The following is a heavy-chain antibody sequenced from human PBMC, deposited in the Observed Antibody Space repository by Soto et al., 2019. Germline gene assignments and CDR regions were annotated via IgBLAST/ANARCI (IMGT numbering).Heavy chain of an antibody. CDR1: GFTFSSYG. V-gene: IGHV3-30*18. CDR3: AKDAEYCTNGVCYHFDY. CDR2: ISYDGSNK. J-gene: IGHJ4*02. D-gene: IGHD2-8*01. Sequence: QVQLVESGGGVVQPGRSLRLSCAASGFTFSSYGMHWVRQAPGKGLEWVAVISYDGSNKYYADSVKGRFTISRDNSKNTLYLQMNSLRAEDTAVYYCAKDAEYCTNGVCYHFDYWGQGTLVTVSS.